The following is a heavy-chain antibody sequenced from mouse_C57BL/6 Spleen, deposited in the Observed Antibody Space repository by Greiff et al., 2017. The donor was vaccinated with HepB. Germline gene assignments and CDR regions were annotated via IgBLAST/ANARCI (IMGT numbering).Heavy chain of an antibody. CDR3: ARDGGLRQNYAMDY. CDR1: GFSLTSYG. CDR2: IWSGGST. J-gene: IGHJ4*01. D-gene: IGHD2-4*01. Sequence: VHLVESGPGLVQPSQSLSITCTVSGFSLTSYGVHWVRQSPGKGLEWLGVIWSGGSTDYNAAFISRLSISKDNSKSQVFFKMNSLQADDTAIYYCARDGGLRQNYAMDYWGQGTSVTVSS. V-gene: IGHV2-2*01.